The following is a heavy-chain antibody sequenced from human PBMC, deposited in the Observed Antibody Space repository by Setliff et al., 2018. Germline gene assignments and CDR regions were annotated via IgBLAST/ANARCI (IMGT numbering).Heavy chain of an antibody. CDR3: ARSAEEFWRGYYTDGPPLPNY. CDR2: IYYSGRT. CDR1: GGSISSSSYY. D-gene: IGHD3-3*01. V-gene: IGHV4-39*07. Sequence: KPSETLSLTCTVSGGSISSSSYYWGWIRQPPGKGLEWIGSIYYSGRTYYNPSLKSRVTISVHTSKNQLSLKLSSVTAADTAVYYCARSAEEFWRGYYTDGPPLPNYWGQGTLVTVSS. J-gene: IGHJ4*02.